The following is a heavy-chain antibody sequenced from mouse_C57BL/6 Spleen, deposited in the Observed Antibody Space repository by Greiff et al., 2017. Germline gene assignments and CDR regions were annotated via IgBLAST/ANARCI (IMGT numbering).Heavy chain of an antibody. V-gene: IGHV1-53*01. CDR3: ARLPFYDGYYVDYAMDY. Sequence: QVQLQQPGTELVKPGASVKLSCKASGYTFTSYWMHWVKQRPGQGLEWIGNINPSNGSTNYNEKFKSKATLTVDKSSSTAYMQLSSLTSEDSAVYYCARLPFYDGYYVDYAMDYWGQGTSVTVSS. CDR2: INPSNGST. CDR1: GYTFTSYW. J-gene: IGHJ4*01. D-gene: IGHD2-3*01.